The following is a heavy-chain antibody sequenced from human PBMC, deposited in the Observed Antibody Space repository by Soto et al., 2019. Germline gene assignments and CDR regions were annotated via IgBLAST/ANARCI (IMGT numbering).Heavy chain of an antibody. CDR3: AHIYTATGGHFDY. V-gene: IGHV2-5*02. D-gene: IGHD2-8*02. CDR2: IFWDDDK. CDR1: GFSLSTSGMG. Sequence: GPTLVHPTQALTLSCSFSGFSLSTSGMGVGWMRQPPEKALEWLALIFWDDDKRYNPSLKSRLTITKDTSENQVVLTLTNTDPVATATYYCAHIYTATGGHFDYWGQGTLVTVSS. J-gene: IGHJ4*02.